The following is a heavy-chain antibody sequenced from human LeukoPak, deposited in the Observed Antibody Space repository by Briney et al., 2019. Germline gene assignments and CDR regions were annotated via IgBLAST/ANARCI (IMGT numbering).Heavy chain of an antibody. D-gene: IGHD6-6*01. CDR1: ADSFSRSGFY. CDR2: IYYRGDT. CDR3: ARQLGSSIEH. V-gene: IGHV4-39*01. Sequence: SETLSLTCTVSADSFSRSGFYWGWMRQPPGRGLDWIASIYYRGDTYYNPSLQSRVTISVDTSKSQFSLKLRSVTAADTAVYYCARQLGSSIEHWGQGTLVTVSS. J-gene: IGHJ1*01.